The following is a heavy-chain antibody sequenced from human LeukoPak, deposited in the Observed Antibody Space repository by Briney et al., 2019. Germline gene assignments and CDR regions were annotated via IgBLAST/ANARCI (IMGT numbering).Heavy chain of an antibody. V-gene: IGHV3-7*01. D-gene: IGHD3-22*01. CDR1: GFTFSSFW. CDR3: ARRYHFDSSGLHWRSPFDI. CDR2: IRQDGGET. Sequence: GGSLRLSCAASGFTFSSFWMTWVRQAPGKGLEWVANIRQDGGETYYVDSVKGRFSISRDNAKTSLYLQMTSLRAEDAAVYYCARRYHFDSSGLHWRSPFDIWGQGTMVAVSS. J-gene: IGHJ3*02.